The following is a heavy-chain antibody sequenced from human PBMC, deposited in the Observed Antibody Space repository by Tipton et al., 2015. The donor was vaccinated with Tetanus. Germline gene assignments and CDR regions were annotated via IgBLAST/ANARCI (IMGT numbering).Heavy chain of an antibody. CDR1: GFTLSSHW. D-gene: IGHD1-26*01. J-gene: IGHJ4*02. Sequence: GSLRLSCAASGFTLSSHWMNWVRQAPGKGLEWLSSISSTSSYIYYSDSVKGRFTVSRDNAKNSLSLQMKSLGDEDTAMYYCATGRTLDYWGQGTRVTVST. CDR3: ATGRTLDY. V-gene: IGHV3-21*01. CDR2: ISSTSSYI.